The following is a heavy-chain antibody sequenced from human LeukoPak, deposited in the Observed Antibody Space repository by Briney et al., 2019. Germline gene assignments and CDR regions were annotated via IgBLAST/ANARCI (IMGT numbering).Heavy chain of an antibody. CDR1: GFTFSSYS. CDR2: ISSSSSTI. CDR3: ARGGYSSSSNYYYYYMDV. Sequence: GGSLRLSCAASGFTFSSYSMNWVRQAPGKGLEWGSYISSSSSTIYYADSVKGRFTISRDNAKNSLYLQMNSLRAEDTAVYYCARGGYSSSSNYYYYYMDVWGKGTTVTVSS. J-gene: IGHJ6*03. V-gene: IGHV3-48*04. D-gene: IGHD6-6*01.